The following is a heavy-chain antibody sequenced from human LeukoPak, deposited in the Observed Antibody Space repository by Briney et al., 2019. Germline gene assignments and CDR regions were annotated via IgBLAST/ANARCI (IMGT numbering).Heavy chain of an antibody. D-gene: IGHD4-17*01. CDR2: TYYRSKWYN. V-gene: IGHV6-1*01. CDR3: ARRWRTARYGDYVDYFDY. J-gene: IGHJ4*02. CDR1: GDSVSSNSAT. Sequence: SQTLSLTCAISGDSVSSNSATWNWIRQSPSRGLEWLGRTYYRSKWYNEYAISVKSRITINPDTSKNQFSLQLNSVTPEDTAVYYCARRWRTARYGDYVDYFDYWGQGTLVTVSS.